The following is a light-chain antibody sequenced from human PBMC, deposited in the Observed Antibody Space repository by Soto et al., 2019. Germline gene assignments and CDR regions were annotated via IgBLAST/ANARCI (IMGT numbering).Light chain of an antibody. CDR3: QQRHMWPIT. Sequence: EVVLTQSPVTLSLSPGERATLCCRARQSFRGLLAWYQQKPGQAPRLLIYDAYNRATGIPPRFSGSGSGTDFTLTISSLEPEDSAVYYCQQRHMWPITFGQGTRLEIK. V-gene: IGKV3-11*01. J-gene: IGKJ5*01. CDR2: DAY. CDR1: QSFRGL.